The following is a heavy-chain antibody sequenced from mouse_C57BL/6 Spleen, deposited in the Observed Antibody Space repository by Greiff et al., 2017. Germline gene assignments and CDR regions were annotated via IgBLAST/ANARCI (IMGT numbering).Heavy chain of an antibody. CDR1: GYTFTSYW. J-gene: IGHJ1*03. CDR2: IHPNSGST. D-gene: IGHD1-1*01. V-gene: IGHV1-64*01. CDR3: AREVYYGSSYERYFDV. Sequence: QVQLQQPGAELVKPGASVKLSCKASGYTFTSYWMHWVKQRPGQGLEWIGMIHPNSGSTNYNEKFKSKATLTVDKSSSTAYMQLSSLTSEDSAVYYCAREVYYGSSYERYFDVWGTGTTVTVSS.